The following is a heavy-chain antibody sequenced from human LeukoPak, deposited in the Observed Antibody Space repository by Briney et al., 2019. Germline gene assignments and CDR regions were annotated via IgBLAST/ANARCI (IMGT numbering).Heavy chain of an antibody. J-gene: IGHJ3*02. Sequence: GGSLRPSCAASGFTFSSYAMHWVRQAPGKGLEWVAVISYDGSNKHYADSVKGRFTISRDNSKNTLYLQMNSLRAEDTAVYYCARVGLLWFGELYGAFDIWGQGTMVTVSS. CDR2: ISYDGSNK. CDR3: ARVGLLWFGELYGAFDI. CDR1: GFTFSSYA. V-gene: IGHV3-30*04. D-gene: IGHD3-10*01.